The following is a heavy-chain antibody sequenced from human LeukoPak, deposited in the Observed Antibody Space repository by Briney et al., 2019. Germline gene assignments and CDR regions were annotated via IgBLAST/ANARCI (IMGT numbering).Heavy chain of an antibody. CDR1: GYTFTSYG. CDR3: ARDWSYCSSTSCRNLNWFDP. Sequence: ASVNVSCKASGYTFTSYGIRWVRQAPGQGREWMGWISAYNGNTNYAQKLQGRVTITTDTSTSTAYMELRSLRSDDTAVYYCARDWSYCSSTSCRNLNWFDPWGQGTLVTVSS. V-gene: IGHV1-18*01. D-gene: IGHD2-2*01. CDR2: ISAYNGNT. J-gene: IGHJ5*02.